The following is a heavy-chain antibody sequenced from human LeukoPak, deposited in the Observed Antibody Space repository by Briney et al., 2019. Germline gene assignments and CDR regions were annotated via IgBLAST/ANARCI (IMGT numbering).Heavy chain of an antibody. D-gene: IGHD6-6*01. CDR3: AKGRVFESILDC. V-gene: IGHV3-23*01. Sequence: GGSLRLSCAASGFTLSSYSIYWVRQAPGKGLEWVSGIRGSGDITYYADSVKGRFTISRDNSENTLHLQMNSLTVGDTAVYYCAKGRVFESILDCWGRESWSPSPQ. J-gene: IGHJ4*02. CDR2: IRGSGDIT. CDR1: GFTLSSYS.